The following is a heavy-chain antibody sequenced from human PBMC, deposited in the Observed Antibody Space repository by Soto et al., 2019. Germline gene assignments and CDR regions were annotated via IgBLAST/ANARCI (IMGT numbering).Heavy chain of an antibody. Sequence: ASVKVSCKASGYTFSSFDVNWVRQATGQGLEWMGWMNPRSGDTVYAQKFQGRVTMTRDTSIGTAYMELRSLRSEDMAVYYCVVRHSSAYYVYWGQGTLVTVSS. D-gene: IGHD3-22*01. CDR1: GYTFSSFD. CDR2: MNPRSGDT. V-gene: IGHV1-8*02. CDR3: VVRHSSAYYVY. J-gene: IGHJ4*02.